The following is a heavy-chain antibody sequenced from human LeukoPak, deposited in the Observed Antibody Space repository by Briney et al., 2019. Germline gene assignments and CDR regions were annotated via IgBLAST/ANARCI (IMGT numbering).Heavy chain of an antibody. CDR2: MNPINGNT. CDR1: GFTLTNYD. D-gene: IGHD3-10*01. CDR3: VRDGEGVAISVNFWFDP. Sequence: ASVKVSCKASGFTLTNYDINWVRQAPGQGLEWMGWMNPINGNTGYARKFQGRVTMTRDTSISTAYMELRSLTSEDTAIYYCVRDGEGVAISVNFWFDPWGQGTLVTISS. V-gene: IGHV1-8*01. J-gene: IGHJ5*02.